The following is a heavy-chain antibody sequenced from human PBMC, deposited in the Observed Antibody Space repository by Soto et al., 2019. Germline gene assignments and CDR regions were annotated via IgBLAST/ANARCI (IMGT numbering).Heavy chain of an antibody. V-gene: IGHV3-30*04. CDR3: ARSRSGAVADSFDF. CDR2: ISRDGTNK. Sequence: VGSLRLSCAASGFTFSRYAIHWVRQAPGKGLAWVAVISRDGTNKYYVDSVKGRFTISRDNSRNTLYLQMNSLRHEDAAVYYCARSRSGAVADSFDFWGQGTLVTVSS. J-gene: IGHJ4*02. CDR1: GFTFSRYA. D-gene: IGHD3-3*01.